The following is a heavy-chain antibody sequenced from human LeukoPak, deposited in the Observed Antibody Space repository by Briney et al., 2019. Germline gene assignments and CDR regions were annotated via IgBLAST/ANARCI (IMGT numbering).Heavy chain of an antibody. Sequence: GGSLRLSCAASGFTFSSYDMHWVRQATGKGLEWVSAIGTAGDTYYPGSVKGRFTTSRENAKNSLYLQMNSLRAGDTAVYYCARRGYSYGFRWYFDLWGRGTLVTVSS. CDR3: ARRGYSYGFRWYFDL. CDR2: IGTAGDT. CDR1: GFTFSSYD. D-gene: IGHD5-18*01. J-gene: IGHJ2*01. V-gene: IGHV3-13*01.